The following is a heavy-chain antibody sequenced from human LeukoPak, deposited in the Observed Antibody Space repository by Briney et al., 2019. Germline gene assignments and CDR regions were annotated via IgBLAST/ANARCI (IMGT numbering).Heavy chain of an antibody. Sequence: SVKVSXKASGGTFSSYAISWVRQAPGQGLEWMGGIIPIFGTANYAQKFQGRVTITADESTSTAYMELSSLRSEDTAVYYCASSLGGYNPRDYYYYMDVWGKGTTVTVSS. CDR1: GGTFSSYA. D-gene: IGHD5-24*01. V-gene: IGHV1-69*01. J-gene: IGHJ6*03. CDR3: ASSLGGYNPRDYYYYMDV. CDR2: IIPIFGTA.